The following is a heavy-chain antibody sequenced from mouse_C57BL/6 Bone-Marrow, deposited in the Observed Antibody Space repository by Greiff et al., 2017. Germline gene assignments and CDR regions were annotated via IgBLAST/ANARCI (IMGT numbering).Heavy chain of an antibody. CDR1: GFTFSSYT. J-gene: IGHJ1*03. CDR3: ARDHGAAVLCFDV. D-gene: IGHD1-1*01. CDR2: ISGGGGNT. Sequence: EVKVEESGGGLVKPGGSLKLSCAASGFTFSSYTMSWVRQTPEKRLEWVATISGGGGNTYYPDSVKGRFTISRDNAKNTLYLQMSSLWSEDTALFYCARDHGAAVLCFDVWGTGTTVTVSS. V-gene: IGHV5-9*01.